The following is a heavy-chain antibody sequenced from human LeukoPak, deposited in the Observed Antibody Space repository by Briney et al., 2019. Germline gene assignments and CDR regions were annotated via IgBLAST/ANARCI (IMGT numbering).Heavy chain of an antibody. D-gene: IGHD1-26*01. CDR3: ARKPTTSDAFDM. CDR1: SGSISSGIW. Sequence: PSGTLSLTCGVSSGSISSGIWWSWVRQPPGKGLEWIGEIYHSGSTNYNPSLKSRATISVDKSKSQFSLKLSSVTAADTAIYYCARKPTTSDAFDMWGQGTMVTVSS. V-gene: IGHV4-4*02. CDR2: IYHSGST. J-gene: IGHJ3*02.